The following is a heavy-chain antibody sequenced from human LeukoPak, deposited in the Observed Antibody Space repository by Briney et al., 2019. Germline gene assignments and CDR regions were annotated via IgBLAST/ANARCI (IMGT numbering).Heavy chain of an antibody. CDR2: INHSGST. Sequence: SETLSLTCAVYGGSFSGYYWSWIRQPPGKGLEWIGEINHSGSTNYNPSLKSRVTISVDTSKNQFSLKLSSVTAADTAVYYCARLYGSGSYSPTPYYYYYYMDVWGKGTTVTISS. J-gene: IGHJ6*03. CDR3: ARLYGSGSYSPTPYYYYYYMDV. D-gene: IGHD3-10*01. CDR1: GGSFSGYY. V-gene: IGHV4-34*01.